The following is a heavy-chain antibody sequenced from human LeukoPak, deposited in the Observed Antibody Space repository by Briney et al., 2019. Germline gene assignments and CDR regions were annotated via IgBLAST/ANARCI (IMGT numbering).Heavy chain of an antibody. Sequence: GASVKVSCKASGYTFTSYDINWVRQATGQGLEWMGIINPSGGSTSYAQKFQGRVTMTRDMSTSTVYMELSSLRSEDTAVYYCARWADSGSYPTYDYWGQGTLVTVSS. CDR2: INPSGGST. J-gene: IGHJ4*02. CDR1: GYTFTSYD. CDR3: ARWADSGSYPTYDY. D-gene: IGHD1-26*01. V-gene: IGHV1-46*01.